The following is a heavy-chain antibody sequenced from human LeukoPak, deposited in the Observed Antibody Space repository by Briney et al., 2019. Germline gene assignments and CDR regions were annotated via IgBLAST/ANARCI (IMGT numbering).Heavy chain of an antibody. V-gene: IGHV3-23*01. D-gene: IGHD6-6*01. J-gene: IGHJ4*02. CDR1: GFIFRNCV. Sequence: GWSVRLSCAASGFIFRNCVVAWVRPAPGKGLEGVAQISNSGGSTYYADSVKGRFTISRDNSRNTLHLQMNSLTAEDTAVYYCAKEGLNIATRDFFDSWGQGTLVTVSS. CDR3: AKEGLNIATRDFFDS. CDR2: ISNSGGST.